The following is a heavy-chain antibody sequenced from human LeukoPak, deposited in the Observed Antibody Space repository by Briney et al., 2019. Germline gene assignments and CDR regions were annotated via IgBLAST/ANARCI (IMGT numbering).Heavy chain of an antibody. CDR1: GYTFTSYA. Sequence: GASVKVSCKASGYTFTSYAIQWVRQAPGQRFEWMGWINAGNGDTKYSQRFQGRVTITRDTSASTACMELSSLRSEDTAAYYCARDPRSGYHDYWGQGTLVTVSS. V-gene: IGHV1-3*01. J-gene: IGHJ4*02. CDR3: ARDPRSGYHDY. CDR2: INAGNGDT. D-gene: IGHD3-22*01.